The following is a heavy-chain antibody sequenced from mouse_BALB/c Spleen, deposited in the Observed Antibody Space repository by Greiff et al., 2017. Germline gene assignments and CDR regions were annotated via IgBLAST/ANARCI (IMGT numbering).Heavy chain of an antibody. Sequence: EVQLQQSGTVLARPGASVKMSCKASGYSFTSYWMHWVKQRPGQGLEWIGAIYPGNSDTSYNQKFKGKAKLTAVTSASTAYMELSSLTNEDSAVYYCTRDYDVRKTWFAYWGQGTLVTVSA. CDR3: TRDYDVRKTWFAY. CDR2: IYPGNSDT. CDR1: GYSFTSYW. D-gene: IGHD2-4*01. J-gene: IGHJ3*01. V-gene: IGHV1-5*01.